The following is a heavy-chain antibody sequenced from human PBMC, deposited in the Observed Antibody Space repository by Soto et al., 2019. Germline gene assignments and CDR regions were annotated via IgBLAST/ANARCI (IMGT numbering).Heavy chain of an antibody. V-gene: IGHV4-39*01. CDR2: IYYSGSA. CDR3: ARPLYAHWAFGI. D-gene: IGHD2-2*01. CDR1: GDSMTISDFL. J-gene: IGHJ3*02. Sequence: QLLESGPGLVKPSETLSLSCTVSGDSMTISDFLWGWVRQSPGKGLGWIGGIYYSGSAYYNPSLGSRATLSVDTSRNQFFLSVTSVTAADTAVYYGARPLYAHWAFGIWGQGKLVTVSS.